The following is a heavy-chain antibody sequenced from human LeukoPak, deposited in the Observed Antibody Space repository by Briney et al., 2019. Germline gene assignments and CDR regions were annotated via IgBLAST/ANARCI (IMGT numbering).Heavy chain of an antibody. CDR2: ISYSGTT. CDR3: ARLRYGVSYSTIDH. Sequence: PSETLSLTCTVSGGSISSRIYYWGWVRQPPGKGLEWIGSISYSGTTYYNPSLKSRLTISVDTSKNHFSLKVNSLTAADTAVYYCARLRYGVSYSTIDHWGQGTLVTVSS. V-gene: IGHV4-39*02. J-gene: IGHJ4*02. D-gene: IGHD1-26*01. CDR1: GGSISSRIYY.